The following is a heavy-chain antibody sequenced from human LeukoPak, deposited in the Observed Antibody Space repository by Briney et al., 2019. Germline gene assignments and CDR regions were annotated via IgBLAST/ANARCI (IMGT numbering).Heavy chain of an antibody. CDR2: VSYDGSYK. CDR3: ARGFYGDYNFDY. CDR1: GFTFSNFA. J-gene: IGHJ4*02. D-gene: IGHD4-17*01. V-gene: IGHV3-30*04. Sequence: GGSLRLSCAATGFTFSNFAMHWVRQAPGKGLEWVAVVSYDGSYKYYADSVKGRFTISRDNAKNSLYLQMNSLRAEDTAVYYCARGFYGDYNFDYWGQGTLVTVSS.